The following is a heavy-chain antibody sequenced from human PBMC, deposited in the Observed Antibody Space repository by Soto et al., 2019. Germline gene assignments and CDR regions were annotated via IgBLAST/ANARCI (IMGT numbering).Heavy chain of an antibody. J-gene: IGHJ4*02. CDR3: ARSRTVYSSSSVLGY. V-gene: IGHV1-2*04. CDR2: INPNSGGT. CDR1: GYTFTGYY. D-gene: IGHD6-6*01. Sequence: ASVKVSCKASGYTFTGYYMHWVRQAPGQGLEWMGWINPNSGGTNYAQKFQGWVTMTWDTSISTAYVELSRLRSDDTAVYYCARSRTVYSSSSVLGYWGQGTLVTVSS.